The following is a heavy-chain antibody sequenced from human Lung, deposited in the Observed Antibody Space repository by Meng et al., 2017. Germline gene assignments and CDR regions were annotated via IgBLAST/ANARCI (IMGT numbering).Heavy chain of an antibody. J-gene: IGHJ1*01. CDR2: INRDGTKP. V-gene: IGHV3-74*01. CDR3: TNDRLNH. D-gene: IGHD1-1*01. Sequence: EVWVVGSGGGLVPPGGSLSLSCAASGFTFTDHWMHWVRQGPGKGLVWVSRINRDGTKPTYADSVKGRFTISRDNAKNTLYLQMNNLRAEDTAFYYCTNDRLNHWGQGALVTVSS. CDR1: GFTFTDHW.